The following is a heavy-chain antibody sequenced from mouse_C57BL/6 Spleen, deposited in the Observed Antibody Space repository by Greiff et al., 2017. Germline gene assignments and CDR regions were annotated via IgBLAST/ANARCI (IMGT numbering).Heavy chain of an antibody. CDR3: ASLDWYFDV. CDR2: IDPNSGGT. Sequence: QVHVKQPGAELVKPGASVKLSCKASGYTFTSYWMHWVKQRPGRGLEWIGRIDPNSGGTKYNEKFKSKATLTVDKPSSTAYMQLSSLTSEDSAVYYCASLDWYFDVWGTGTTVTVSS. J-gene: IGHJ1*03. CDR1: GYTFTSYW. V-gene: IGHV1-72*01.